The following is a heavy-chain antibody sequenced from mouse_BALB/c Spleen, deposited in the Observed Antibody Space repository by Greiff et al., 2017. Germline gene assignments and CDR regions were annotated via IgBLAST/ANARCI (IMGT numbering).Heavy chain of an antibody. CDR1: GYTFTSYW. D-gene: IGHD2-3*01. J-gene: IGHJ4*01. CDR3: ARWDGYNAMDY. CDR2: IYPGDGDT. V-gene: IGHV1-87*01. Sequence: VQLQQSGAELARPGASVKLSCKASGYTFTSYWMQWVKQRPGQGLEWIGAIYPGDGDTRYTQKFKGKATLTADKSSSTAYMQLSSLASEDSAVYYCARWDGYNAMDYWGQGTSVTVSS.